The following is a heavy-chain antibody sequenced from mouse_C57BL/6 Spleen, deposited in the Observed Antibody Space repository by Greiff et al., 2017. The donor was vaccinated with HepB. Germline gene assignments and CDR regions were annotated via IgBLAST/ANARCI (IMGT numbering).Heavy chain of an antibody. Sequence: VHLVESGAELARPGASVKMSCKASGYTFTSYTMHWVKQRPGQGLEWIGYINPSSGYTKYNQKFKDKATLTADKSSSTAYMQLSSLTSEDSAVYYCARGQLRLRTLDYWGQGTTLTVSS. CDR3: ARGQLRLRTLDY. D-gene: IGHD3-2*02. CDR1: GYTFTSYT. CDR2: INPSSGYT. J-gene: IGHJ2*01. V-gene: IGHV1-4*01.